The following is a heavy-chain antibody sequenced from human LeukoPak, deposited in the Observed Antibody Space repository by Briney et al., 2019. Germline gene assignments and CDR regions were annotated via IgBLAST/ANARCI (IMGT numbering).Heavy chain of an antibody. Sequence: GGSLRLSCAASGFALSHYSLTWVRQAPGKGLEWVSSISGSGGSTYYADSVKGRFTISRDNSKYTLYLQMNSLRAEDTAVYYCAKTRITSIVVVPAAADYWGQGTLVTVSS. CDR2: ISGSGGST. J-gene: IGHJ4*02. CDR3: AKTRITSIVVVPAAADY. D-gene: IGHD2-2*01. V-gene: IGHV3-23*01. CDR1: GFALSHYS.